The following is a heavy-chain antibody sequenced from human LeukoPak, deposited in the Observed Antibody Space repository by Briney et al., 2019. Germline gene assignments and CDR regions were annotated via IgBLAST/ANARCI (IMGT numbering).Heavy chain of an antibody. J-gene: IGHJ4*02. CDR3: ARKAPNYGLFDY. D-gene: IGHD5-24*01. Sequence: SETLSLTCTVSGGSISSSSYYWGWIRQPPGKGLEWIGSIYYSGSTYYNPSLKSRVTISVDTSKNQFSLKLSSVTAADTAVYYCARKAPNYGLFDYWGQGTLVTVSS. CDR2: IYYSGST. CDR1: GGSISSSSYY. V-gene: IGHV4-39*07.